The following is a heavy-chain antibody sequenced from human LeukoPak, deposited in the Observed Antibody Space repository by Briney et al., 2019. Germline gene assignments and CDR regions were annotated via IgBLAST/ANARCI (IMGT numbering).Heavy chain of an antibody. CDR1: GGSISSSSYY. V-gene: IGHV4-39*01. J-gene: IGHJ4*02. CDR2: INYSGST. Sequence: SETLSLTCTVSGGSISSSSYYWGWIRQPPGKGLEWIGSINYSGSTYYNPSLKSRVTISVDTSKNQFSLKLSSVTAADTAVYYCARSCDYYDSSGYYCFFDYWGQGTLVTVSS. D-gene: IGHD3-22*01. CDR3: ARSCDYYDSSGYYCFFDY.